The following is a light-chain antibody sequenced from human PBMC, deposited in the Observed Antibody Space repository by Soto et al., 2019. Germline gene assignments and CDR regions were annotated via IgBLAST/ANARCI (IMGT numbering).Light chain of an antibody. CDR3: QQYDSYPLT. Sequence: AIWMTQSPSSISASTGDRVTITCRASQSISRYLAWYQQKPGKAPKLIMYGASTLQSGVPARFSGSGSGTDFTLTINYVLPDDHATYHCQQYDSYPLTFGPGTTVDL. CDR2: GAS. V-gene: IGKV1-8*01. J-gene: IGKJ3*01. CDR1: QSISRY.